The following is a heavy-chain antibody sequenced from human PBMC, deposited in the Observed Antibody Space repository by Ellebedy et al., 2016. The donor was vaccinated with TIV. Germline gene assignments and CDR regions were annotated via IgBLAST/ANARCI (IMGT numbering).Heavy chain of an antibody. V-gene: IGHV4-59*12. CDR1: GGSISSYY. D-gene: IGHD3-22*01. J-gene: IGHJ4*02. Sequence: MPSETLSLTCTVSGGSISSYYWSWIRQPPGKGLEWIGYIYYSGSTNYNPSIKSRVTISVDTSKNQFSLKLSSVTAADTAVYYCARDDYDSSGYYHSFDYWGQGTLVTVSS. CDR3: ARDDYDSSGYYHSFDY. CDR2: IYYSGST.